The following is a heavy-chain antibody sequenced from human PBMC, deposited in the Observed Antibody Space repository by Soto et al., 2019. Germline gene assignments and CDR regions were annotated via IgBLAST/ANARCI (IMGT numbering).Heavy chain of an antibody. D-gene: IGHD1-1*01. V-gene: IGHV4-34*01. J-gene: IGHJ4*02. CDR1: GGSFSGYY. CDR2: INHSGST. Sequence: QVQLQQWGAGLLKPSETLSLTCAVYGGSFSGYYWSWIRQPPGKGLEWIGEINHSGSTNYNPSLKSRVTISVDTSKNQFSLKLSSVTAADTAVYYCARRTTEQLFDYWGQGTLVTVSS. CDR3: ARRTTEQLFDY.